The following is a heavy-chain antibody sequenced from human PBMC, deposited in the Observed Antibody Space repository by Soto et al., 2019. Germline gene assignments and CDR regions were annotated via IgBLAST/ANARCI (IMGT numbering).Heavy chain of an antibody. CDR3: ARSIDSSGFYFSNC. Sequence: SETLSLTCTVSGGFISSYYWSWIRQSPGKGLELIGYIHHTGSTNYNPSLKSRVTMSLDTSRNQFSLKLYSVTTADTAVYYCARSIDSSGFYFSNCWGQGTLVTVS. V-gene: IGHV4-59*01. CDR1: GGFISSYY. J-gene: IGHJ4*02. D-gene: IGHD3-22*01. CDR2: IHHTGST.